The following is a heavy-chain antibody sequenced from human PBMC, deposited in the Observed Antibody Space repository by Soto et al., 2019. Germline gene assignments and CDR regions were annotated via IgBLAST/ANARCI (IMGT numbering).Heavy chain of an antibody. J-gene: IGHJ3*02. Sequence: PGGSLRLSCAASGFTFSSYGMHWVRQAPGKGLEWVALITYAGSNENYADSVKGRFTISRDNSKNTLYLQMNSLRPEDTAVYYCARSEQYQVFAFDIWGQGTMVT. D-gene: IGHD6-19*01. CDR2: ITYAGSNE. CDR1: GFTFSSYG. V-gene: IGHV3-30*03. CDR3: ARSEQYQVFAFDI.